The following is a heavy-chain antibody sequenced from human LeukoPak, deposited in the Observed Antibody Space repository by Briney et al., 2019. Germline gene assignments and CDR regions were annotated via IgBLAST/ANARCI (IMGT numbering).Heavy chain of an antibody. CDR3: ARAGYSGYGDY. Sequence: GGSLRLSCAASGFTFSSYSMNWVRQAPGKGLEWVSSISSSSYIYYADSVKGRFTISRDNAKNSLYPQMNSLRAEDTAVYYCARAGYSGYGDYWGQGTLVTVSS. D-gene: IGHD5-12*01. CDR2: ISSSSYI. V-gene: IGHV3-21*04. CDR1: GFTFSSYS. J-gene: IGHJ4*02.